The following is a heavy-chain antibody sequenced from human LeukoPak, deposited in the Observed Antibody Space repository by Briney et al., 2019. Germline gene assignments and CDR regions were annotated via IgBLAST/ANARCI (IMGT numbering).Heavy chain of an antibody. CDR1: GGSFSGYY. J-gene: IGHJ4*02. V-gene: IGHV4-34*01. CDR3: ARGCLRITIFGVANPSNYFDY. Sequence: SETLSLTCAVYGGSFSGYYWSWIRQPPGKGLKWIGEINHSGSTNYNPSLKSRVTISVDTSKNQFSLKLSSVTAADTAVYYCARGCLRITIFGVANPSNYFDYWGQGTLVTVSS. CDR2: INHSGST. D-gene: IGHD3-3*01.